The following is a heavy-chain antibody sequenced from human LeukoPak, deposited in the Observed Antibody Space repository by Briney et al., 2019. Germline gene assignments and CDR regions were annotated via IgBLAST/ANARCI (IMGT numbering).Heavy chain of an antibody. D-gene: IGHD1-26*01. CDR1: GFTFSRYA. CDR3: VKDVGGSYAFDY. CDR2: INVNGGRT. V-gene: IGHV3-64D*09. Sequence: GGSLRLSCSASGFTFSRYAMHWVRQAPGKGLEYVSGINVNGGRTHYGDSVKGRFSISRDNSKNTLHLQMSTLRAEDTALYYCVKDVGGSYAFDYWGQGILVTVAS. J-gene: IGHJ4*02.